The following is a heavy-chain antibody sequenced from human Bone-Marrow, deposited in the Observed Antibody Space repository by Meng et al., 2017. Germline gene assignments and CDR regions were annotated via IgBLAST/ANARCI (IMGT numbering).Heavy chain of an antibody. V-gene: IGHV4-34*01. CDR1: GGSFSGFY. CDR3: AREAYSTSLSSATGFDY. Sequence: QVQLRQWGAVLLKPSETLPLPCAVYGGSFSGFYWNWFRQPPGKGLEWIAEINHSGSTNINPSLKSRVTILADTSKNQFSLKVRSVTAADTAVYYCAREAYSTSLSSATGFDYWGQGTLVTVSS. D-gene: IGHD6-13*01. CDR2: INHSGST. J-gene: IGHJ4*02.